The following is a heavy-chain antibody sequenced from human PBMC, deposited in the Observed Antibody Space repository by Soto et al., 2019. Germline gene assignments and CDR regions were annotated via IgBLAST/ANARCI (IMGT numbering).Heavy chain of an antibody. V-gene: IGHV3-33*01. CDR1: GFTFSSYG. Sequence: GGSLRLSCAASGFTFSSYGMHWVRQAPGKGLEWVAVIWYDGSNKYYADSVKGRFTISRDNSKNTLYLQMNSLRAEDTAVYYCAREAPAKYSYGPFGYWGQGTLVNVSS. CDR2: IWYDGSNK. D-gene: IGHD5-18*01. CDR3: AREAPAKYSYGPFGY. J-gene: IGHJ4*02.